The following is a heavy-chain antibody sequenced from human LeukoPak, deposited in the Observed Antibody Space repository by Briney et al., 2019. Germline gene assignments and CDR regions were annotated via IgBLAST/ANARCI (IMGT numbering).Heavy chain of an antibody. D-gene: IGHD3-10*01. CDR3: ARDSYYGSGSYYH. CDR1: GFTFSSYW. Sequence: GGSLRLSCAASGFTFSSYWMSWVRQAPGKGLEWVTNINQDGSEKYYVDSVKGRFTISRDNAKNSLYLQMNSLRAEDTAVYYCARDSYYGSGSYYHWGQGTLVTVSS. CDR2: INQDGSEK. V-gene: IGHV3-7*01. J-gene: IGHJ5*02.